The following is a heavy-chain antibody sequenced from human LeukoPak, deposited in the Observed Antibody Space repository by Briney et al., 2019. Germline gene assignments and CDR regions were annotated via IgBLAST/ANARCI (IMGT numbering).Heavy chain of an antibody. CDR2: ISHDGTKE. V-gene: IGHV3-30*04. CDR3: AKGRGSWPCYFDY. D-gene: IGHD6-13*01. CDR1: GFGFSGYS. Sequence: GGSLRLSCAASGFGFSGYSMHWVRQAPGKGLDWVAVISHDGTKEYYADSVKGRFTISRDNSKNMMYLQMNSLRADDTAVYYCAKGRGSWPCYFDYWGQGTLVTVSS. J-gene: IGHJ4*02.